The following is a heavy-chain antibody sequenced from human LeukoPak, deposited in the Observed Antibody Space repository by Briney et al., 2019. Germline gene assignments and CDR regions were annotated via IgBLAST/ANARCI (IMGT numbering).Heavy chain of an antibody. V-gene: IGHV3-49*03. D-gene: IGHD4-17*01. J-gene: IGHJ4*02. CDR3: TRNTVTVHFDY. CDR2: IRSKAFGGTP. CDR1: GFTFDDYA. Sequence: QSGRSLRLSCSASGFTFDDYAVSWFRQAPGKGLEWVGFIRSKAFGGTPEYAASVRGRFTISRDDSKSIAYLQMNSLKTDDTAVYYCTRNTVTVHFDYWSQGTLVTVSS.